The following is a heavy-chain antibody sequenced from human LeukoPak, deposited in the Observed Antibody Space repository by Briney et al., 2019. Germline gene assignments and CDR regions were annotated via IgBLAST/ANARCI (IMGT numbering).Heavy chain of an antibody. CDR1: GCSISSGNW. Sequence: PSGTLSLTCAVSGCSISSGNWWSWVRQPPGEGLGWIGEIYHSRSTNYNPSLKSRVTISVDKSKNHFSLKLTSVTAADTAVYYCARIGNYYCDYWGQGTLVTVPS. CDR2: IYHSRST. V-gene: IGHV4-4*02. J-gene: IGHJ4*02. D-gene: IGHD1-1*01. CDR3: ARIGNYYCDY.